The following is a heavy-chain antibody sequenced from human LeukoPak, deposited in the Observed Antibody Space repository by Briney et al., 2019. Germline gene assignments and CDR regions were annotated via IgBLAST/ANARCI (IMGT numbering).Heavy chain of an antibody. CDR2: ISSSSSYI. CDR1: GFTFSSYS. J-gene: IGHJ4*02. V-gene: IGHV3-21*01. D-gene: IGHD5-12*01. Sequence: GGSLRLSCAASGFTFSSYSMNWVRQAPGKGLEWVSSISSSSSYIYYADSVKGRFTISRDNAKNSLYLQMNSLRAEDTAVYYCARDRVSVATIPEAGYWDQGTLVTVSS. CDR3: ARDRVSVATIPEAGY.